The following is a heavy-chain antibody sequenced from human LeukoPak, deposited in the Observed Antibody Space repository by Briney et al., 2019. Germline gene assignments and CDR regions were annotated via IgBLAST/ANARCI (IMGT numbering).Heavy chain of an antibody. D-gene: IGHD5-18*01. J-gene: IGHJ4*02. V-gene: IGHV3-23*01. CDR3: AKDLNPGTAMADY. CDR2: ISGSGGST. CDR1: GFTFSSYA. Sequence: GGSLRLSCAAPGFTFSSYAMSWVRQAPGKGLEWVSAISGSGGSTYYADSVKGRFTISRDNSKNTLYLQMNSLRAEDTAVYYCAKDLNPGTAMADYWGQGTLVTVSS.